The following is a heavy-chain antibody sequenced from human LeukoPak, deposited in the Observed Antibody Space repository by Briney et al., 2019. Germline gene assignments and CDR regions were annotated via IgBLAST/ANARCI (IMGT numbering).Heavy chain of an antibody. J-gene: IGHJ4*02. V-gene: IGHV1-69*01. D-gene: IGHD2-15*01. CDR2: IIPIFGTA. CDR1: GGTFSSYA. Sequence: SVKVSCKASGGTFSSYAISWVRQAPGQGLEWMGGIIPIFGTANYAQKFQGRVTITADESTSTAYMELSSLRSEDTAVYYCARASRGGYCSGGSCFYAPPGDPLDYWGQGTLVTVSS. CDR3: ARASRGGYCSGGSCFYAPPGDPLDY.